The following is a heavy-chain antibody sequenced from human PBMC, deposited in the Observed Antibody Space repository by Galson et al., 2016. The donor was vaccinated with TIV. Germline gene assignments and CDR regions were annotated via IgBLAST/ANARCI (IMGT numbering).Heavy chain of an antibody. CDR3: AKDMNRGCTTSNCYSYDYYYYALDV. CDR1: GFSFDDYA. V-gene: IGHV3-9*01. Sequence: SLRLSCAASGFSFDDYAMHRVRQVPGKGLEWVSGINWNSGYFGYADSVKGRFTILRDSAQNSLYLHMSSLRAEDTAFYYCAKDMNRGCTTSNCYSYDYYYYALDVWGQGTTVTVSS. J-gene: IGHJ6*02. D-gene: IGHD2-2*02. CDR2: INWNSGYF.